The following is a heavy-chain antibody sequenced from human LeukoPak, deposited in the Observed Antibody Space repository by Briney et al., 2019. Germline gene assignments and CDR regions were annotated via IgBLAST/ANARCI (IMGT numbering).Heavy chain of an antibody. V-gene: IGHV1-8*01. Sequence: ASVKVSCKASGYTFTSDDINWVRQATGQGLEWMGWMNPNSGNTGYAQKFQGRVTMTRNTSISTAYMELSSLRSEDTAVYYCAATLVVPAAIAFDYWGQGTLVTVSS. D-gene: IGHD2-2*01. J-gene: IGHJ4*02. CDR2: MNPNSGNT. CDR1: GYTFTSDD. CDR3: AATLVVPAAIAFDY.